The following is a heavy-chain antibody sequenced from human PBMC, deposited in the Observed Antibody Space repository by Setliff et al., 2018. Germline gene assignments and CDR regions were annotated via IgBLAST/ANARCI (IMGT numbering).Heavy chain of an antibody. CDR1: GGSFSGYY. CDR3: ARQQQLVIGSTAYYYYGMDV. Sequence: ETLSLTCAVYGGSFSGYYWSWIRQPPGKGLEWIGEINHSGSTNYNPSLKSRVTISVDTSKNQFSLKLSSVTAADTAVYYCARQQQLVIGSTAYYYYGMDVWGQGTTVTVSS. D-gene: IGHD6-13*01. V-gene: IGHV4-34*01. CDR2: INHSGST. J-gene: IGHJ6*02.